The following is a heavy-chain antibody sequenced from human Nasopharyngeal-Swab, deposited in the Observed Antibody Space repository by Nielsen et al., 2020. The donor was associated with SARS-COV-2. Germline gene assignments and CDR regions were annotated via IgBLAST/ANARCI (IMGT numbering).Heavy chain of an antibody. CDR2: IIPIFGTA. V-gene: IGHV1-69*13. J-gene: IGHJ6*02. Sequence: SVKVSCKASGGTFSSHAISWVRQAPGQGLEWMGGIIPIFGTANYAQKFQGRVTITADESTSTAYMELSSLRSEDTAVYYCARGSGDYDTRAPYYYYGMDVWGQGTTVTVSS. CDR1: GGTFSSHA. D-gene: IGHD4-17*01. CDR3: ARGSGDYDTRAPYYYYGMDV.